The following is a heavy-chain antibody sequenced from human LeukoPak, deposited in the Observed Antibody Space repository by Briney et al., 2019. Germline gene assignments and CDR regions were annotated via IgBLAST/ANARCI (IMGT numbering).Heavy chain of an antibody. Sequence: SETLSLTCTVSGGSISSYYWSWIRQPAWRGLEWIGRINSSGSTNSSPSLKSRVTISLDTSKNQFSLKLTSVTAADTAIYYCARSAIYSSAWFDPWGQGTRVTVSS. V-gene: IGHV4-4*07. CDR1: GGSISSYY. D-gene: IGHD1-26*01. J-gene: IGHJ5*02. CDR3: ARSAIYSSAWFDP. CDR2: INSSGST.